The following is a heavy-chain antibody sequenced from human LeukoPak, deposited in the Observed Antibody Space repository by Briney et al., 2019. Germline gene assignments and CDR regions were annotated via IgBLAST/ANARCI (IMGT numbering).Heavy chain of an antibody. CDR1: GGSFSGYY. CDR3: ASSSRGAFDI. V-gene: IGHV4-34*01. Sequence: ETSETLSLTCAVYGGSFSGYYWSWIRQPPGKGLEWIGEINHSGSTNYNPSLKSRVTISVDTSKNQFSLKPSSVTAADTAVYYCASSSRGAFDIWGQGTMVTVSS. D-gene: IGHD3-10*01. CDR2: INHSGST. J-gene: IGHJ3*02.